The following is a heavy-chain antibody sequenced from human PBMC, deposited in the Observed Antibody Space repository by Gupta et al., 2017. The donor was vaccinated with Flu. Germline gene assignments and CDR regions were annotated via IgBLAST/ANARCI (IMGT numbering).Heavy chain of an antibody. J-gene: IGHJ6*02. V-gene: IGHV4-39*01. CDR2: IYYTGST. CDR3: ARPSAAAPGEDYYYYYAMDV. D-gene: IGHD3-16*01. Sequence: QLQLQESGPGLVKPSETLSLTCTVSGGSIRSSSYYWGWIRQPPGKGLEWIGSIYYTGSTYYNPSHKSRVTISVDTSKNQFSLKLNSVTAADTAVYYCARPSAAAPGEDYYYYYAMDVWGQGTTVTVSS. CDR1: GGSIRSSSYY.